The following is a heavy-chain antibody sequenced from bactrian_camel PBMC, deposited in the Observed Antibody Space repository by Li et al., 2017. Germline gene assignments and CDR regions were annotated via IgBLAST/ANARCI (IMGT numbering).Heavy chain of an antibody. J-gene: IGHJ4*01. D-gene: IGHD6*01. Sequence: DVQLVESGGGLVQPGGSLRLSCVASGFPFSTATMSWIRQAPGKGLEWVSAINGHGSGTTYYADSVKGRFTISRDNAKNTVYLQMNSLKPEDTAVYYCGRYGDSWSFADWGQGTQVTVS. CDR2: INGHGSGTT. CDR1: GFPFSTAT. CDR3: GRYGDSWSFAD. V-gene: IGHV3S40*01.